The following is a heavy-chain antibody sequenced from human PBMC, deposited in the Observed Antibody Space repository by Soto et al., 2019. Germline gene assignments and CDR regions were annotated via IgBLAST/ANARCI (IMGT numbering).Heavy chain of an antibody. CDR1: GGSISSSSYY. V-gene: IGHV4-39*01. CDR2: IYYSGST. D-gene: IGHD3-10*01. Sequence: QLQLQESGPGLVKPSETLSLTCTVSGGSISSSSYYWGWIRQPPGKGLEWIGSIYYSGSTYYNPSLKSRVTISVDTSKNQFSLKLSSVAAADTAVYYCARHQWGVLDYWGQGTLVTVSS. J-gene: IGHJ4*02. CDR3: ARHQWGVLDY.